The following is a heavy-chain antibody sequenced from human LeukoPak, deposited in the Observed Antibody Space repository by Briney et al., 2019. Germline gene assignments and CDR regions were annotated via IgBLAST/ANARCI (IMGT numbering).Heavy chain of an antibody. D-gene: IGHD7-27*01. CDR3: ARVWGNWYFGL. CDR2: IYYGGST. V-gene: IGHV4-59*01. J-gene: IGHJ2*01. Sequence: PSETLSLTCTVSGSSINKYYWSWIRQPPGKGLEWIGYIYYGGSTNYNPSLQSRVTISVDTSKNQFSLKLSSVTAADTAVYYCARVWGNWYFGLWGRGTLVTVSS. CDR1: GSSINKYY.